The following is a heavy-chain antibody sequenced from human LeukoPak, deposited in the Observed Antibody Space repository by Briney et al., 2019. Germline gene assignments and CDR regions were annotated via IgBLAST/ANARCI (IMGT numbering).Heavy chain of an antibody. CDR1: GFTFSSYA. CDR2: ISGSGGST. J-gene: IGHJ4*02. D-gene: IGHD3-3*01. Sequence: GGSLRLPCAASGFTFSSYAMSWVRQAPGKGLEWVSAISGSGGSTYYADSVKGRFTISRDNSKNTLYLQMNSLRAEDTAVYYCAKDPEYYDFWSGYLDYWGQGTLVTVSS. V-gene: IGHV3-23*01. CDR3: AKDPEYYDFWSGYLDY.